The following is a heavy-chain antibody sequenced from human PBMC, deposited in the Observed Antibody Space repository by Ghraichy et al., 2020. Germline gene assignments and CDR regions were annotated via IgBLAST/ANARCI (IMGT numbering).Heavy chain of an antibody. D-gene: IGHD2-21*02. CDR1: DGSLRKFY. V-gene: IGHV4-34*01. J-gene: IGHJ3*01. CDR3: ARVRPVTDPGKDAFDV. CDR2: LNHDGNT. Sequence: SETLSLTCGVSDGSLRKFYWSWIRQPPGKGLEWLGTLNHDGNTNYNPSLKSRLTTSVDMYRNTFSLWLTSVTAADTAVYFCARVRPVTDPGKDAFDVWAQGSMVTVSS.